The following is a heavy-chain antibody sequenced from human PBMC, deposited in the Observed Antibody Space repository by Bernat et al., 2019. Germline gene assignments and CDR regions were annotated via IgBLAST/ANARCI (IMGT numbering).Heavy chain of an antibody. CDR1: GFTFSSYS. D-gene: IGHD5-12*01. V-gene: IGHV3-48*02. CDR3: ARGEYDSGYDPWYYFDY. CDR2: ISSSSTI. J-gene: IGHJ4*02. Sequence: EVQLVESGGGLVQPGVSLRLSCAASGFTFSSYSMNWVRQAPGKGLAWVSYISSSSTIYYADSVQGRFTISRDNAKNSLYLQMNSLRDEDTAVYYCARGEYDSGYDPWYYFDYWGQGTLVTVSS.